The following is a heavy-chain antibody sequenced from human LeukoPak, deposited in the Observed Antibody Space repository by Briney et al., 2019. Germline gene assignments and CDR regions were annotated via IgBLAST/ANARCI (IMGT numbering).Heavy chain of an antibody. J-gene: IGHJ4*02. CDR3: ARHTPIDYYDFWSGQSPYFDY. V-gene: IGHV4-59*08. CDR1: GGSINNYY. D-gene: IGHD3-3*01. Sequence: PSETLSLTCSVSGGSINNYYWSWIRQPPGKGLEWIGNIYHSGSTNYNPSLKSRVTISVDTSKNQFSLKLSSVTAADTAVYYCARHTPIDYYDFWSGQSPYFDYWGQGTLVTVSS. CDR2: IYHSGST.